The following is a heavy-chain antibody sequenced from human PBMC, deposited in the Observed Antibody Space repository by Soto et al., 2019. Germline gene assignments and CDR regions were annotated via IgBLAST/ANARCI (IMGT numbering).Heavy chain of an antibody. V-gene: IGHV3-33*01. CDR2: IWYDGSNK. D-gene: IGHD3-3*01. Sequence: QVQLVESGGGVVQPGRSLRLSCAASGFTFSSYGMHWVRQAPGKGLEWVAVIWYDGSNKYYADSVKGRFTISRDNSKNTLYLQMNSLRADDTAVYYCAREGNDFWSGYEYYYYMDVWGKGTTVTVSS. CDR3: AREGNDFWSGYEYYYYMDV. J-gene: IGHJ6*03. CDR1: GFTFSSYG.